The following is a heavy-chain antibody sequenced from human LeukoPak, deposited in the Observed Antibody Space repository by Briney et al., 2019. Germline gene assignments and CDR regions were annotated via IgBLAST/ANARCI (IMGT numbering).Heavy chain of an antibody. D-gene: IGHD4-17*01. CDR2: MNPNSGNT. V-gene: IGHV1-8*01. CDR3: ARGLTVTSLFYHYYYGMDD. J-gene: IGHJ6*02. CDR1: GYTFTSYD. Sequence: GASVKVSCTASGYTFTSYDINWVRQATGQGLEWMGWMNPNSGNTGYAQKFQGRVTMTRNTSISTAYMELSSLRSEDTAVYYCARGLTVTSLFYHYYYGMDDWGQGTTVTVSS.